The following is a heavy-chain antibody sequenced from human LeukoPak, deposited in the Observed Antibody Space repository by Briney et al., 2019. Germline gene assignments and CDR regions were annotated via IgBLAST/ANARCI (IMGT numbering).Heavy chain of an antibody. CDR1: GFTFDDYG. CDR3: ARVSARGPYYYYYMDV. CDR2: INWNGGST. Sequence: PGGSLRLSCAASGFTFDDYGMSWVRQAPGKGLEWVSGINWNGGSTGYADSVKGRFTISRDNAKNSLYLQMNSLRAEDTALYHCARVSARGPYYYYYMDVWGKGTTVTVAS. D-gene: IGHD6-6*01. J-gene: IGHJ6*03. V-gene: IGHV3-20*01.